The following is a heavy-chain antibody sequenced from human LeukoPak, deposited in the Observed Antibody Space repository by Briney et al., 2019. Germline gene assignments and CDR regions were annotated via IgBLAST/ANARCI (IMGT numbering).Heavy chain of an antibody. CDR2: IYYSGST. D-gene: IGHD1-26*01. CDR3: ARGVNIYSGSLYY. Sequence: SETLSLTCTVSGGSVSSGNYYWTWIRQPPGKGLEWIGYIYYSGSTDYNPSLKSRVTISVDTSKNQFSLNLNSVTAADTAVYYCARGVNIYSGSLYYWGQGTLVTVSS. V-gene: IGHV4-61*01. CDR1: GGSVSSGNYY. J-gene: IGHJ4*02.